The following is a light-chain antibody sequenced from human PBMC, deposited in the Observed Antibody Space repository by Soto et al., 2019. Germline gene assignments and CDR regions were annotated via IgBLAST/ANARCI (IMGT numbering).Light chain of an antibody. J-gene: IGKJ2*01. CDR2: GAS. CDR1: QRVSSY. V-gene: IGKV3D-15*01. CDR3: QQHSNWPPYT. Sequence: EIVMTQSPATLSVSPGERATLSCRASQRVSSYLAWYQQKPGQAPRLLIYGASTRATGIPARFSGSGSGTDFTLTISSLQSEDFAVYYCQQHSNWPPYTFGQGTQLEIK.